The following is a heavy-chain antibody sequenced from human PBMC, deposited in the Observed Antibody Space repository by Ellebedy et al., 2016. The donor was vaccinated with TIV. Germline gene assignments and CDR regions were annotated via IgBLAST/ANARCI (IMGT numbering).Heavy chain of an antibody. CDR1: GGSISSYY. J-gene: IGHJ3*02. CDR2: IYYSGST. Sequence: SETLSLXXTVSGGSISSYYWSWIRQPPGKGLEWIGYIYYSGSTNYNPSLKSRVTISVDTSKNQFSLKLSSVTAADTAVYYCARDGLRLDAFDIWGKGTMVTVSS. D-gene: IGHD5-12*01. CDR3: ARDGLRLDAFDI. V-gene: IGHV4-59*01.